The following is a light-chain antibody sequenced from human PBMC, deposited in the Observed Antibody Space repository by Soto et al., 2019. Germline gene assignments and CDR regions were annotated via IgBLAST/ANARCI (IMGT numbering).Light chain of an antibody. Sequence: QSVLTQPPSVSGAPGQRVTISCTGSRSNIGAGYDVQWYQQLPGTAPKLLIYGSNNRPSGVPDRFSGSKSGNTASLTISGLQAEDEGDYYCSSFAGINNLLFGGGTKLTVL. V-gene: IGLV1-40*01. CDR1: RSNIGAGYD. CDR3: SSFAGINNLL. J-gene: IGLJ2*01. CDR2: GSN.